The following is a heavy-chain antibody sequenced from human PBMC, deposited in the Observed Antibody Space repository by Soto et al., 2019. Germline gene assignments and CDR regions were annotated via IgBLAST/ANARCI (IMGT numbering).Heavy chain of an antibody. Sequence: QVQLKESGPGLVKPSQTLSLTCSVSGGSVGSGDYYWSWLRQLPGKGLEWIGYIYSSGSTYYNPSLKSRITITLDPSKYQFALILSSVTAADTAVYHCARTSREYGESRMDVWGQGTTATVSS. V-gene: IGHV4-31*03. CDR1: GGSVGSGDYY. J-gene: IGHJ6*02. CDR3: ARTSREYGESRMDV. CDR2: IYSSGST. D-gene: IGHD2-2*01.